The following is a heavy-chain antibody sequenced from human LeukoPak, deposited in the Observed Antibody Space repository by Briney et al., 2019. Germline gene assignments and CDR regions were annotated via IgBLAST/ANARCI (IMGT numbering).Heavy chain of an antibody. V-gene: IGHV3-30*03. CDR3: ARVGSSSSMYDAFDI. D-gene: IGHD6-6*01. CDR2: ISYDGSNK. CDR1: GFTFSSYG. Sequence: GGSLRLSCAASGFTFSSYGMHWVRQAPGKGLEWVAVISYDGSNKYYADSVKGRFTISRDNSKNTLYLQMNSLRAEDTAVYYCARVGSSSSMYDAFDIWGQGTMVTVSS. J-gene: IGHJ3*02.